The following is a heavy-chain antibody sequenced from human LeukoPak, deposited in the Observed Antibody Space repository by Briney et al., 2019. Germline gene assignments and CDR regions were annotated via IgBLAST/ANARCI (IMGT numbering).Heavy chain of an antibody. D-gene: IGHD2-2*02. V-gene: IGHV1-8*01. CDR2: MNPNSGNT. CDR1: GYTFTSYD. CDR3: ARGAYTPRQEYCSSTSCYTDNWSDP. J-gene: IGHJ5*02. Sequence: ASVKVSCKASGYTFTSYDINWVRQATGQGLEWMGWMNPNSGNTGYAQKFQGRVTMTRNTSISTAYMELSSLRSEDAAVYYCARGAYTPRQEYCSSTSCYTDNWSDPWGQGTLVTVSS.